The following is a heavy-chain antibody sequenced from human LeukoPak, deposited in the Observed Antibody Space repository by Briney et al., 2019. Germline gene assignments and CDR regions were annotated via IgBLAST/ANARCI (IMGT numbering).Heavy chain of an antibody. V-gene: IGHV4-34*01. Sequence: PSETLSLTCAVYGGSFSGYYWSWSRQPLGKGLEWIGEINHSGSTNYNPSLKSRVTISVDTSKNQFSLKLSSVTAADTAVYYCARGLGTLPPGGYWGQGTLVTVSS. CDR1: GGSFSGYY. D-gene: IGHD4-23*01. J-gene: IGHJ4*02. CDR2: INHSGST. CDR3: ARGLGTLPPGGY.